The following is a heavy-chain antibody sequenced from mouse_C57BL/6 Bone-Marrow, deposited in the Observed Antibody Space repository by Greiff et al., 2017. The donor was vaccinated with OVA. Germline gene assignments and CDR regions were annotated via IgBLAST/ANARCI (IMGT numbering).Heavy chain of an antibody. D-gene: IGHD1-1*01. CDR2: ILPGSGSN. Sequence: QVQLKQSGAELMKPGASVKLSCKATGYTFTGYWIEWVKQRPGHGLEWIGEILPGSGSNNYNEKFKGKATFTADTSYNTASMQLSSLTTEDSAIYFCAQALDYYGSSPGLGYWGEGTQVTVSA. V-gene: IGHV1-9*01. CDR1: GYTFTGYW. J-gene: IGHJ3*01. CDR3: AQALDYYGSSPGLGY.